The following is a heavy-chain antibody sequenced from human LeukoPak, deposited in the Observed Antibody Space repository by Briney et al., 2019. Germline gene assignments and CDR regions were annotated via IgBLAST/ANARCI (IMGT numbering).Heavy chain of an antibody. CDR2: ISSSSRYI. Sequence: GGSLRLSCAASGFTFSSYSMNWVRQAPGKGREWVSSISSSSRYICYADSVKGRFTISRDNAKNSLYLQMNSLRAEDTAVYYCARDGEYYYGSGSKHYYYYGMDVWGQGTTVTVSS. CDR1: GFTFSSYS. CDR3: ARDGEYYYGSGSKHYYYYGMDV. J-gene: IGHJ6*02. D-gene: IGHD3-10*01. V-gene: IGHV3-21*01.